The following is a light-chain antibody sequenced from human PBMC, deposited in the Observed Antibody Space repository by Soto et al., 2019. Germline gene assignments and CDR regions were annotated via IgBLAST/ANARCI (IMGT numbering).Light chain of an antibody. CDR1: QSISSW. J-gene: IGKJ1*01. V-gene: IGKV1-5*01. CDR2: DAS. CDR3: QQYNSFPWT. Sequence: DIQMTQSPSTLSASVGDRVTITCRASQSISSWLAWYQQKAGKAPKLLIYDASSLESGVPSRFSGSGSGTVFTLTISSLQPDDFATYYCQQYNSFPWTFGQGTKVEIK.